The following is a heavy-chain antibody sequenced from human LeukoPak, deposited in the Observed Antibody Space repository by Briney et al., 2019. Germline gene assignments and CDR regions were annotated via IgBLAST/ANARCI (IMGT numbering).Heavy chain of an antibody. V-gene: IGHV4-34*01. CDR2: INHSGST. CDR3: ARGGMVYAIILRWFDP. CDR1: GGSISDYY. D-gene: IGHD2-8*01. J-gene: IGHJ5*02. Sequence: SETLSLTCTVSGGSISDYYWSWIRQPPGKGLEWIGEINHSGSTNYNPSLKSRVTISVDTSKNQFSLKLSSVTAADTAVYYCARGGMVYAIILRWFDPWGQGTLVTVSS.